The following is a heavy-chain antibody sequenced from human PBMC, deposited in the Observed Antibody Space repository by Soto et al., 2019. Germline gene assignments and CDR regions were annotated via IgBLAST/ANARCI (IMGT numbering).Heavy chain of an antibody. CDR2: IRNRANSYTT. V-gene: IGHV3-72*01. D-gene: IGHD3-10*01. CDR1: GFTFSDHY. J-gene: IGHJ6*02. Sequence: EVQLVESGGGLVQPGGSLRLSCAASGFTFSDHYMDWVRQAPGKGLEWVGRIRNRANSYTTEYAASVRGRFTISRDXAKNSLYLQMNSLKIEDTAVYYCARDRLLFRGAWIGYVMDVWGLGTTVTVSS. CDR3: ARDRLLFRGAWIGYVMDV.